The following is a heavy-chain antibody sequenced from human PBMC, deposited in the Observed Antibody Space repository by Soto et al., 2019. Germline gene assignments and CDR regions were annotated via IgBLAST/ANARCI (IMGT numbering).Heavy chain of an antibody. D-gene: IGHD6-19*01. CDR3: ARGPRSIIAVAGSLDY. V-gene: IGHV3-33*01. CDR2: IWYDGSNK. Sequence: GGSLRLSCAASGFTFSSYGMHWVRQAPGKGLEWVAVIWYDGSNKYYADSVKGRFTISRDNSKNTLYLQMNSLRAEDTAVYYCARGPRSIIAVAGSLDYWGQGTLVTVSS. CDR1: GFTFSSYG. J-gene: IGHJ4*02.